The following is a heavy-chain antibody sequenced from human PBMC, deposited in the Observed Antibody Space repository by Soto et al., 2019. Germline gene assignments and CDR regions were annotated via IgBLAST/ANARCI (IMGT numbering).Heavy chain of an antibody. Sequence: GGSLRLSCAASGFTFSSYAMHWVRQAPGKGLEWVAVISYDGSNKYYADSVKGRFTISRDNSKNTLYLQMNSLRAEDTAVYYCANLDYDFWSGPDYWGQGTLVTVSS. CDR3: ANLDYDFWSGPDY. J-gene: IGHJ4*02. V-gene: IGHV3-30-3*01. CDR1: GFTFSSYA. D-gene: IGHD3-3*01. CDR2: ISYDGSNK.